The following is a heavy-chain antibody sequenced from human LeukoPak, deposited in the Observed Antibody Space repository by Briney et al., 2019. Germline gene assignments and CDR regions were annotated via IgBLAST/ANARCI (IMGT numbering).Heavy chain of an antibody. CDR3: AKDLPATSLRHFDWFDYYYGMDV. CDR2: ISYDGSNK. D-gene: IGHD3-9*01. J-gene: IGHJ6*02. Sequence: GGSLRLSCAASGFTFSSYGMHWVRQAPGKGLEWVAVISYDGSNKYYADSVKGRFTISRDNSKNTLYLQMNSLRAEDTAVYYCAKDLPATSLRHFDWFDYYYGMDVWGQGTTVTVSS. CDR1: GFTFSSYG. V-gene: IGHV3-30*18.